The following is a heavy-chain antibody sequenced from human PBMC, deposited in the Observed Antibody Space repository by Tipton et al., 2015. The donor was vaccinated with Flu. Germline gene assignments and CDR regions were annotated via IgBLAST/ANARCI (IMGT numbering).Heavy chain of an antibody. CDR1: GGSISSYY. CDR3: AKEGAN. CDR2: IYYSGST. D-gene: IGHD3-16*01. J-gene: IGHJ4*02. V-gene: IGHV4-59*01. Sequence: TLSLTCTVSGGSISSYYWSWIRQPPGKGLEWIGYIYYSGSTNYSPSLKSRVTISVDTSKNQFSLKLSSVTAADTAVYYCAKEGANWGQGTLVTVSS.